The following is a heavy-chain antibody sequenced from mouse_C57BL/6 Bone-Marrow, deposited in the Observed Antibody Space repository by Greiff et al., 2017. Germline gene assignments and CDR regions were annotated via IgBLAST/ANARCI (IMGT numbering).Heavy chain of an antibody. CDR3: TRLRGSPWFAY. D-gene: IGHD1-1*02. CDR1: GYTFTDYE. V-gene: IGHV1-15*01. CDR2: IDPETGGT. Sequence: VQLQQSGAELVRPGASVTLSCKASGYTFTDYEMHWVKQTPVHGLEWIGAIDPETGGTAYNQKFKGKAILTADKSSSTAYMELRSLTSEDSAVYYCTRLRGSPWFAYWGQGTLVTVSA. J-gene: IGHJ3*01.